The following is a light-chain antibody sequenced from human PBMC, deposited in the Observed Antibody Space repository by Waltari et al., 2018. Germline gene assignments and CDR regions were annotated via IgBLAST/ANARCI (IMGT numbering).Light chain of an antibody. CDR3: YSTDRTGKQRV. Sequence: SYELTQPPSVSVSPGQTARITCPGDAFPNKDEYWYQQKSGQAPVLVIYEDNKRRSGIPERFSGSSSGTMVTLTISGAQVEDEGDYYCYSTDRTGKQRVFGGGTKLTVL. CDR2: EDN. J-gene: IGLJ2*01. V-gene: IGLV3-10*01. CDR1: AFPNKD.